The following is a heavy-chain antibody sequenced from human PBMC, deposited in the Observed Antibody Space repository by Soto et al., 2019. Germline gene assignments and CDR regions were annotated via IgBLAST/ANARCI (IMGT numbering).Heavy chain of an antibody. CDR2: IYYSGST. CDR3: ARDAAYYDFWSDAFDI. D-gene: IGHD3-3*01. V-gene: IGHV4-31*03. J-gene: IGHJ3*02. Sequence: SSVTLSLTCTVSGGSISSGGYYWSWIRQHPGKGLEWIGYIYYSGSTYYNPSLRSRVTISVDTSKNQFSLKLSSVTAADTAVYYCARDAAYYDFWSDAFDIWGQGTMVTVSS. CDR1: GGSISSGGYY.